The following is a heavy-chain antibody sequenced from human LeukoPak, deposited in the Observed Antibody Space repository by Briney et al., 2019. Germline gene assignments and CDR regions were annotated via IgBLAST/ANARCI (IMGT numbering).Heavy chain of an antibody. D-gene: IGHD3-22*01. J-gene: IGHJ4*02. V-gene: IGHV4-30-4*01. Sequence: PSQTLSLTCTVSGGSISSGDYYWRWIRQPPGKGLEWFGYIYYSGSTYYNPSRKSRVTISVDTSKHQFSLKLSSVTAADTAVYYCARVYYDSSGYYYFFDYWGQGTLVTVSS. CDR3: ARVYYDSSGYYYFFDY. CDR1: GGSISSGDYY. CDR2: IYYSGST.